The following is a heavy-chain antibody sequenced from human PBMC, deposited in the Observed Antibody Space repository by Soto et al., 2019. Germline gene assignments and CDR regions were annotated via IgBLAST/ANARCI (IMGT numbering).Heavy chain of an antibody. D-gene: IGHD1-1*01. CDR2: IKQDGSEK. CDR1: GFTFSGYS. CDR3: ARQRGCDY. Sequence: EVQLGESGGGLVQPGGSLRLSCAASGFTFSGYSMSWVRQAPGKGLEWVANIKQDGSEKYYVASVKGRFTISRDNAKNSVYLQMNSLRADDTDVYYCARQRGCDYWGQGTLVTVSS. V-gene: IGHV3-7*01. J-gene: IGHJ4*02.